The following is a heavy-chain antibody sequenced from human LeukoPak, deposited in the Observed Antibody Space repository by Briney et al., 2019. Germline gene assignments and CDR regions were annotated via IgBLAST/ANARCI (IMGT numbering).Heavy chain of an antibody. CDR3: AKDQGRGVRASEN. D-gene: IGHD3-10*01. CDR1: GFTFSSYA. Sequence: GGSLRLSCAASGFTFSSYAMSWVRQASGKGLEWVSAISGSGGSTYYADSVKGRFTISRDNSKNTLYLQMNSLRAEDTAVYYCAKDQGRGVRASENWGQGTLVTVSS. V-gene: IGHV3-23*01. CDR2: ISGSGGST. J-gene: IGHJ4*02.